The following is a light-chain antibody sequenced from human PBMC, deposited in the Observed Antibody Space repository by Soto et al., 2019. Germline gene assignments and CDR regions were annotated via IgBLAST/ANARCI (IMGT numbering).Light chain of an antibody. V-gene: IGKV2-28*01. J-gene: IGKJ3*01. CDR1: QSLLHSNGYNY. CDR2: LGS. Sequence: DIVMTQSPLSLSVTPGEPASISCRSSQSLLHSNGYNYLDWDLQKPGQSPQPLIYLGSNRASGVPERFSGSGSGTDFTLKISSVEAEYVGVYYCMQALQTPLFTFGPGTKVDIK. CDR3: MQALQTPLFT.